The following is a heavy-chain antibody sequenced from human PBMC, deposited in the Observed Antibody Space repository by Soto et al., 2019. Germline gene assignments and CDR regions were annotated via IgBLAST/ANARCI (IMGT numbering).Heavy chain of an antibody. CDR1: GDSINSDKYY. D-gene: IGHD3-16*01. Sequence: PSETLSLTCSVSGDSINSDKYYWGWIRQPPGKGLEWIGYIYLRGNTYYNPSLKSRLTISVDTSKNQFSLKLSSVTAADTAVYYCARTLDYGHMDVWGKGTTVTVSS. CDR2: IYLRGNT. CDR3: ARTLDYGHMDV. V-gene: IGHV4-39*07. J-gene: IGHJ6*03.